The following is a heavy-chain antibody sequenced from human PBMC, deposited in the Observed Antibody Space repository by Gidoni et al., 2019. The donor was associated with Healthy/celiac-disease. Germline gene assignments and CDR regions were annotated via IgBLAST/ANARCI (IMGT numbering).Heavy chain of an antibody. CDR1: GFTVSSYA. CDR2: ISGSGGST. Sequence: EVPLLESGGGLVQPWGSLRLSCAASGFTVSSYAITWARQAPGRGMEWVSAISGSGGSTYSADSVKGRFTISRDNSKNTLYLQMNSLRAADTAVYYCAKDALPLGYCSGGSCLNWFDPWGQGTLVTVSS. V-gene: IGHV3-23*01. J-gene: IGHJ5*02. CDR3: AKDALPLGYCSGGSCLNWFDP. D-gene: IGHD2-15*01.